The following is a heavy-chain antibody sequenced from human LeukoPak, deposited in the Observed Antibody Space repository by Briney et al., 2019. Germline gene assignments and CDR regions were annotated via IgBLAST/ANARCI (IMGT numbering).Heavy chain of an antibody. D-gene: IGHD6-19*01. CDR2: IRYDGSNK. V-gene: IGHV3-30*02. CDR3: ANTGYSSGWRHFDY. J-gene: IGHJ4*02. Sequence: GGSLRLSCAASGFTLSSYGKHWVRQAPGKGLEWVAFIRYDGSNKYYADSVKGRFTISRDNSKNTLYLQMNSLRAEDTAVYYCANTGYSSGWRHFDYWGQGTLVTVSS. CDR1: GFTLSSYG.